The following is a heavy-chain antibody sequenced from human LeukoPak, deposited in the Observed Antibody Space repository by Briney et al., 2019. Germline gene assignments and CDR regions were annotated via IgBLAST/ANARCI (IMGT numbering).Heavy chain of an antibody. D-gene: IGHD3-22*01. CDR3: ARSAVHYYDSSGYYGRGDY. J-gene: IGHJ4*02. CDR2: ISAYNGNT. Sequence: GASVKVSCKASGYTFTSYGISWVRQAPGQGLEWMGWISAYNGNTNYAQKLQGRVTMTTDTSTSTAYMELRSLRSDDTAVYYCARSAVHYYDSSGYYGRGDYWGQGTLVTVSS. V-gene: IGHV1-18*01. CDR1: GYTFTSYG.